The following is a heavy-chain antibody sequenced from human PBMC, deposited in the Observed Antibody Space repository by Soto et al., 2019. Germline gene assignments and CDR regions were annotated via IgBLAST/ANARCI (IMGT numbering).Heavy chain of an antibody. J-gene: IGHJ4*02. Sequence: SEPLSLTCTVAGGSISSGGYYWSRISKHPGKGLEWIGYIYYSGSTNYNPSLKSRVTISVDTSKNQFSLKLSSVTAADTAVYYCARGYYDFWSDYYFDYWGQGTLVTVSS. CDR1: GGSISSGGYY. CDR3: ARGYYDFWSDYYFDY. CDR2: IYYSGST. D-gene: IGHD3-3*01. V-gene: IGHV4-61*08.